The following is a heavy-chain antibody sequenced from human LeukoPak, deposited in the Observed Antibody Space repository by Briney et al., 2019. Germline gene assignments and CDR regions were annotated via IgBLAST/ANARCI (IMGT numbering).Heavy chain of an antibody. CDR2: IFYSGIT. CDR3: ARSAYNYRFALDV. CDR1: GVSINSDY. J-gene: IGHJ6*02. V-gene: IGHV4-59*08. Sequence: KPSETLSLTCTVSGVSINSDYWTWIRQSPGKGLEWIGFIFYSGITNYSPSLKSRVTISADTSKNQISLRLSSVTAADTAVYYCARSAYNYRFALDVWGPGTTVTVSS. D-gene: IGHD5-18*01.